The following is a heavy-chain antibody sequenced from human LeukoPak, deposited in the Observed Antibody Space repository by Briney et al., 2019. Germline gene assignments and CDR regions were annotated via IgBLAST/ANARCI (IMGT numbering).Heavy chain of an antibody. CDR3: ARVDCSSGGCQALGIDY. D-gene: IGHD2-15*01. Sequence: SETLSLTCTVSGGSFSNSYWSWIRQPPGRGLEWIGYIYYTGSTSYNPSLKSRVTISLDTSRNQFSLNLRSVTATDTAVYYCARVDCSSGGCQALGIDYWGQGTLVTVSS. CDR2: IYYTGST. J-gene: IGHJ4*02. V-gene: IGHV4-59*01. CDR1: GGSFSNSY.